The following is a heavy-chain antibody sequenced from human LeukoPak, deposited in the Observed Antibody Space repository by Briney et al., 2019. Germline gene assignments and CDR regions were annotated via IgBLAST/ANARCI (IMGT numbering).Heavy chain of an antibody. J-gene: IGHJ4*02. D-gene: IGHD4-17*01. Sequence: GGSLRLSCAASGFTFSSYDMHWVRQATGKGLEWVSAIGTAGDTYYPGSVKGRFTISRENAKNSLYLQMNSLRAGDTAVYYCARGFNDYGDYYFDYWGQGTLVTVSS. CDR3: ARGFNDYGDYYFDY. CDR1: GFTFSSYD. V-gene: IGHV3-13*01. CDR2: IGTAGDT.